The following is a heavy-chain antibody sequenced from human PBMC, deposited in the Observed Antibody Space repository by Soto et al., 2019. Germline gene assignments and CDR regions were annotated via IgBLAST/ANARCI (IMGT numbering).Heavy chain of an antibody. V-gene: IGHV1-2*04. J-gene: IGHJ6*02. CDR2: INPNSGGT. CDR3: ARDRPGSTSYYYYYYGMDV. CDR1: GYTFTGYY. Sequence: ASVKVSCKASGYTFTGYYMHWVRQAPGQGLEWMGWINPNSGGTNYAQKFQGWVTMTRDTSISTAYMELSRLRSDDTAVYYCARDRPGSTSYYYYYYGMDVWGQGTTVTVSS. D-gene: IGHD3-10*01.